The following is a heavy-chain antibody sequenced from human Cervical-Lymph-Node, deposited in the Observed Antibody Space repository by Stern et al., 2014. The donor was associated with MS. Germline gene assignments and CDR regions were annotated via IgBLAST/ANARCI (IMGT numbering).Heavy chain of an antibody. CDR2: ILPILGLP. J-gene: IGHJ5*02. CDR1: GGTFTSSYA. D-gene: IGHD2-15*01. CDR3: ARGIVSNRAAATQHNLFDP. Sequence: VQLVESGAEVKKPGSSVNVSCKASGGTFTSSYAITWMRQAPGQGLEWMGRILPILGLPNYAQKFQGRVTITADTSTSTAYMNLSSLRSEDTAVYYCARGIVSNRAAATQHNLFDPWGQGTLVTVSS. V-gene: IGHV1-69*09.